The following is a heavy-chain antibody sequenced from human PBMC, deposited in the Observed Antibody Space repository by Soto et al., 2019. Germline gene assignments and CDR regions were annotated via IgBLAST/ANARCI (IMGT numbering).Heavy chain of an antibody. J-gene: IGHJ4*02. CDR2: ISAYNGNT. Sequence: QVQLVQSGAEVKKPGASVKVSCKASGYTFTSYGISWVRQAPGQGLEWMGWISAYNGNTNFAQKLQGRVTMTTDTSTRTAYMELRSLRSENTAVYYCARDWGIAVAEALDYWGQGPLVTVSS. CDR3: ARDWGIAVAEALDY. CDR1: GYTFTSYG. D-gene: IGHD6-19*01. V-gene: IGHV1-18*01.